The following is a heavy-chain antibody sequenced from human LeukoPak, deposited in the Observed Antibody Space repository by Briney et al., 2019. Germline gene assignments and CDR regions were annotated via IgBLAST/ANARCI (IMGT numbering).Heavy chain of an antibody. Sequence: ASETLSLTCTVSGGSITDTSYYWGWIRLSPGKGLEWIASIYHSGYTYYNPSLKSRVTISVDKSKNQFSLKLSSVTAADTAVYYCARETKGGVYFDYWGQGTLVTVSS. CDR2: IYHSGYT. CDR3: ARETKGGVYFDY. CDR1: GGSITDTSYY. J-gene: IGHJ4*02. V-gene: IGHV4-39*07. D-gene: IGHD3-10*01.